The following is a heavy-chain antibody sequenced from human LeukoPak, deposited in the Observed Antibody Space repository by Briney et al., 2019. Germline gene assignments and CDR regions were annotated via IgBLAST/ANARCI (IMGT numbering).Heavy chain of an antibody. CDR3: ARDYDYYDSSGQWGAFDI. CDR1: GGSFSGYY. CDR2: IYYSGST. V-gene: IGHV4-34*01. J-gene: IGHJ3*02. D-gene: IGHD3-22*01. Sequence: ETLSLTCAVYGGSFSGYYWSWIRQPPGKGLEWIGSIYYSGSTYYNTSLKSRVTISVDTSKNQFSLKMSSVTAADTAVYYCARDYDYYDSSGQWGAFDIWGQGTMVIVSS.